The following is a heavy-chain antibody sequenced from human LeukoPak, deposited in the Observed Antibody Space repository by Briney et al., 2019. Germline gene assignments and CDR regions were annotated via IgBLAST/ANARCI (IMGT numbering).Heavy chain of an antibody. V-gene: IGHV3-23*01. CDR1: GFAFSSYA. CDR3: AKGGVITTSPRFGY. D-gene: IGHD3-22*01. CDR2: ISGSGGST. J-gene: IGHJ4*02. Sequence: WGSLRLSCAASGFAFSSYAMSWVRQAPGKGLEWVSAISGSGGSTYYADSVKGRFTISRDNSKNTLYLQMNSLRAEDTAVYYCAKGGVITTSPRFGYWGQGTLVTVSS.